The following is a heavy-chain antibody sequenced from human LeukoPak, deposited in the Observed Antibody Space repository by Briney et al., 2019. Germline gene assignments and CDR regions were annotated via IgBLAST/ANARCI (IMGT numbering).Heavy chain of an antibody. CDR2: MNPNSGNT. CDR1: GYTFTSYD. CDR3: ARGRGSSYYDFWSGYLYMFDY. Sequence: GASVTVSCKASGYTFTSYDINWVRQATGQGLEWMGWMNPNSGNTGYAQKFQGRVTMTRNTSISTAYMELSSLRSEDTAVYYCARGRGSSYYDFWSGYLYMFDYWGQGTLVTVSS. D-gene: IGHD3-3*01. V-gene: IGHV1-8*01. J-gene: IGHJ4*02.